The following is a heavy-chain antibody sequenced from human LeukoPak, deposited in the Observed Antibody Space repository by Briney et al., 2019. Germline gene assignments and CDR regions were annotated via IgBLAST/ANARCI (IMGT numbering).Heavy chain of an antibody. Sequence: PGGSLRLSCATSGFTFSAYSMNWVRQAPGKGLKWVSSIGLSGGSIFYAESVKGRFSISRDNAKNSLFLQMNSLRAEDTAVYYCTRESRPFCPFAFWGQGVLVIVSS. J-gene: IGHJ4*02. V-gene: IGHV3-21*04. CDR3: TRESRPFCPFAF. D-gene: IGHD2-2*01. CDR2: IGLSGGSI. CDR1: GFTFSAYS.